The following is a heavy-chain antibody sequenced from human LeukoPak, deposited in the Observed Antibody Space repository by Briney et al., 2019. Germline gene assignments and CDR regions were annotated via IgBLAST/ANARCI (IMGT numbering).Heavy chain of an antibody. CDR1: GFTFDEYA. J-gene: IGHJ6*02. D-gene: IGHD6-19*01. V-gene: IGHV3-9*01. CDR3: AKDMSSLAFYDMDV. CDR2: ISWNSGSI. Sequence: GRSLRLSCAACGFTFDEYAMLWVWPAPGKDLDGVAGISWNSGSIVYADAVKGPFTISRDNAQNSLYLQMNSLRAEDTALYFCAKDMSSLAFYDMDVWGQGTTVTVSS.